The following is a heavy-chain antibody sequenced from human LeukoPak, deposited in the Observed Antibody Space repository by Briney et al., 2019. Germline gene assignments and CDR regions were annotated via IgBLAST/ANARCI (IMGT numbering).Heavy chain of an antibody. CDR2: IYYSGST. J-gene: IGHJ4*02. CDR1: GGSISSSSYY. V-gene: IGHV4-39*01. D-gene: IGHD5-18*01. CDR3: ARHPWIQLPFDY. Sequence: PSETLSLTCTVSGGSISSSSYYWGWIRQPPGKGLEWIGSIYYSGSTYYNPSLKSRVTISVDTSKNQFSLKLSSVTAADTAVYYCARHPWIQLPFDYWGQGTLVTVSS.